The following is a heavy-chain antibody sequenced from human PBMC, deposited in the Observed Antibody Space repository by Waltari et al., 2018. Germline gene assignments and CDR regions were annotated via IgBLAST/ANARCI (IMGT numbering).Heavy chain of an antibody. J-gene: IGHJ6*03. CDR2: INHSGST. CDR1: GGSFSGYY. Sequence: QVQLQESGPGLVKPSETLSLTCAVYGGSFSGYYWSWIRQPPGKGLEWIGEINHSGSTNYNPSLKSRVTISVDTSKNQFSLKLSSVTAADTAVYYCASGVGAPNYYYYMDVWGKGTTVTVSS. D-gene: IGHD1-26*01. V-gene: IGHV4-34*01. CDR3: ASGVGAPNYYYYMDV.